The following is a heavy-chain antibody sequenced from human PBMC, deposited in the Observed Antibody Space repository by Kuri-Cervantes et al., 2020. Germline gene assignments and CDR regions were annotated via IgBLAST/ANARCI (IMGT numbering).Heavy chain of an antibody. J-gene: IGHJ4*02. CDR2: ISGSGGST. D-gene: IGHD3-10*01. V-gene: IGHV3-23*01. CDR3: AKDQIGGLAYYFDY. CDR1: GFTFSSYS. Sequence: GESLKISCAASGFTFSSYSMNWVRQAPGKGLEWVSAISGSGGSTYYADSVKGRFTISRDNSKNTLYLQMNSLRAEDTAVYYCAKDQIGGLAYYFDYWGQGTLVTVSS.